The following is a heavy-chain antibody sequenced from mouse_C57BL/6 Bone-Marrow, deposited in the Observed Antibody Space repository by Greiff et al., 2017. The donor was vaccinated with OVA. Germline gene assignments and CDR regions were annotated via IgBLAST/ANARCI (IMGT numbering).Heavy chain of an antibody. CDR3: TREGIYSLIPYYYAMDY. J-gene: IGHJ4*01. CDR1: GFTFSSYA. V-gene: IGHV5-9-1*02. D-gene: IGHD6-2*01. CDR2: ISSGGDYI. Sequence: DVMLVESGEGLVKPGGSLKLSCAASGFTFSSYAMSWVRQTPEKRLEWVAYISSGGDYIYYADTVKGRFTISRDNARNTLYLQMSSLKSEDTAMYYCTREGIYSLIPYYYAMDYWGQGTSVTVSS.